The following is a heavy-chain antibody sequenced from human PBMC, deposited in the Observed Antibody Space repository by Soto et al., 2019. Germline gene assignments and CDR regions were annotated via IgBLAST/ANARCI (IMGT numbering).Heavy chain of an antibody. CDR3: ARDLGVLRYFDWSMAPGWDY. CDR1: GYTFTSYG. V-gene: IGHV1-18*01. Sequence: QVQLVQSGAEVKKPGASVKVSCKASGYTFTSYGISWVRQAPGQGLEWMGWISAYNGNTNYAQKLQGRVTMTTDTSTSTAYMELRSLRSDDTAVYYCARDLGVLRYFDWSMAPGWDYWGQGTLVTVSS. D-gene: IGHD3-9*01. J-gene: IGHJ4*02. CDR2: ISAYNGNT.